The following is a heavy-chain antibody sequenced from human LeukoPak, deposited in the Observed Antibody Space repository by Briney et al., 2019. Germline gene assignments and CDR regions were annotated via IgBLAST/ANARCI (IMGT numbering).Heavy chain of an antibody. V-gene: IGHV1-2*02. CDR2: INPNSGGT. J-gene: IGHJ4*02. CDR1: GYTFTGYH. CDR3: AREYTANYLDR. Sequence: ASVKVSCKASGYTFTGYHIHWVRQAPGQGLEWMGWINPNSGGTSYAQKFQGRVTLTRDTSISAAFMDLSRLRFDDTAVYYCAREYTANYLDRWGQGTVVTVSS. D-gene: IGHD1-14*01.